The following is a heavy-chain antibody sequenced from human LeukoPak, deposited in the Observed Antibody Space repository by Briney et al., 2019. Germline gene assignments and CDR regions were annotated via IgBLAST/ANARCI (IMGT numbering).Heavy chain of an antibody. Sequence: SETLSLTCTVSGGSVSSSAYHWGWIRQPPGKGLEWIGSIHYSGRTYYNPSLKSRVTISVDTSKNQFSLKLSSVTAADTAVYYCARDGDLWYFDLWGRGTLVTVSS. J-gene: IGHJ2*01. CDR3: ARDGDLWYFDL. D-gene: IGHD3-3*01. CDR1: GGSVSSSAYH. V-gene: IGHV4-39*07. CDR2: IHYSGRT.